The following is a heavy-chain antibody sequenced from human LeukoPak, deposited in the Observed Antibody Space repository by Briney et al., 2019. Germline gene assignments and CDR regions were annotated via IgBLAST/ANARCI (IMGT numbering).Heavy chain of an antibody. D-gene: IGHD3-10*01. V-gene: IGHV3-48*03. Sequence: GGSLRLSCAASGFTFSSYEMNWVRQAPGKGLEWVSYISSSGSTIYYADSVKGRFTISRDNAKNSLYLQMNSLRAEDTAVYYCARDVWFGELSYYYYMDVWGKGTTVTISS. CDR3: ARDVWFGELSYYYYMDV. CDR1: GFTFSSYE. CDR2: ISSSGSTI. J-gene: IGHJ6*03.